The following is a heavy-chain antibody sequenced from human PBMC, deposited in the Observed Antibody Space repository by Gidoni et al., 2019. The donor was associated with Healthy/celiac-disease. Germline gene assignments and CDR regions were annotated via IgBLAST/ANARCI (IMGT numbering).Heavy chain of an antibody. Sequence: QVQLQESGPGLGKPSQTLSITGPVSGGSISSGGYYWSWIRQHPGKGLDWIGSIYYSRSTYYNPSLKSRVTISVDTSKNQFSLKLSSVTAADTAVYYCARAPGDWNGGADYWGQGTLVTVSS. V-gene: IGHV4-31*03. CDR2: IYYSRST. J-gene: IGHJ4*02. D-gene: IGHD1-1*01. CDR3: ARAPGDWNGGADY. CDR1: GGSISSGGYY.